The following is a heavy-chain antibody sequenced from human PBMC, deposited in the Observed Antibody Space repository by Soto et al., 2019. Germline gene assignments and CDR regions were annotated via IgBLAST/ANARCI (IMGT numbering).Heavy chain of an antibody. J-gene: IGHJ4*02. D-gene: IGHD5-18*01. CDR1: GGSISSYY. CDR2: IYSSRST. Sequence: SETLSLTCTVSGGSISSYYWSWIRQPPGKGLEWIGYIYSSRSTHYNPSLQNRVTISIDTSKNQVSLKVNSVTAADTAVYYCARDHPHSYGVYYFDYWGQGTPVTVSS. V-gene: IGHV4-59*01. CDR3: ARDHPHSYGVYYFDY.